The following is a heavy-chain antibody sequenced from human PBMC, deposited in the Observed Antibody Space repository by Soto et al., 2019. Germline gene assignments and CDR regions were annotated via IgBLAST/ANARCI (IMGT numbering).Heavy chain of an antibody. D-gene: IGHD3-10*01. CDR3: ARGTPLLWFGANWFDP. Sequence: QVQLQESGPGLVKPSQTLSLTCTVSGGSISSGGYYWSWIRQHPGKGLEWIGYIYYSGSTYYNPSLKSRVTISVDTSKNQFSLKLSSVTAADTAVYYCARGTPLLWFGANWFDPWGQGTLVTGSS. J-gene: IGHJ5*02. CDR2: IYYSGST. CDR1: GGSISSGGYY. V-gene: IGHV4-31*03.